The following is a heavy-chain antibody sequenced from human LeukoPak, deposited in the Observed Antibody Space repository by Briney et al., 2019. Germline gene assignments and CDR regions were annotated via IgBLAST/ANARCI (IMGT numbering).Heavy chain of an antibody. CDR3: ARGPIAAANYYYYGMDV. V-gene: IGHV1-2*02. J-gene: IGHJ6*02. D-gene: IGHD6-13*01. Sequence: VASVKVSRKASGYTFTGYYMHWVRQAPGQGLEWMGWINPNSGGTNYAQKFQGRVTMTRDTSISTAYMELSRLRSDDTAVYYCARGPIAAANYYYYGMDVWGQGTTVTVSS. CDR2: INPNSGGT. CDR1: GYTFTGYY.